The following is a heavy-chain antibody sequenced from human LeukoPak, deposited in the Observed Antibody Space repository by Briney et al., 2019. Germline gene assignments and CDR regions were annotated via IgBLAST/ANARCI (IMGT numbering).Heavy chain of an antibody. V-gene: IGHV4-39*01. CDR1: GDSFSSSNYY. CDR2: LYYDGRT. Sequence: KASETLSLTCTVFGDSFSSSNYYWAWFRQPPGKGLDWIGSLYYDGRTYYNPSLESRLTVSVDTSNNQFSLKVTSVTATDTAVYYCARRRGTWDVSWFDPWGQGTLVTVSS. D-gene: IGHD1-26*01. J-gene: IGHJ5*02. CDR3: ARRRGTWDVSWFDP.